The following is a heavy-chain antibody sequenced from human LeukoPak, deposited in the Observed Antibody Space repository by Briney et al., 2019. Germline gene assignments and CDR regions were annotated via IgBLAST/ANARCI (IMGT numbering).Heavy chain of an antibody. CDR2: ISAYNGNT. D-gene: IGHD6-13*01. V-gene: IGHV1-18*01. CDR3: ARSGYSSSWLTNYYYYYGMDV. Sequence: ASVKVSCTASGYTFTSYGISWVRQAPGQGLEWMGWISAYNGNTNYAQKLQGRVTMTTDTSTSTAYMELRSLRSDDAAVYYCARSGYSSSWLTNYYYYYGMDVWGQGTTVTVSS. J-gene: IGHJ6*02. CDR1: GYTFTSYG.